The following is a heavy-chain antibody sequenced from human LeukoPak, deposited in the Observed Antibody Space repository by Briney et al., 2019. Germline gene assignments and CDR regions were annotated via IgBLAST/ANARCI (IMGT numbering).Heavy chain of an antibody. V-gene: IGHV1-18*01. CDR3: ARDSKYYDILTGYCTFDY. Sequence: ASVKVSCKASGYTVTSYGISWVRQAPGQGLEWMGWISAYNGNTNYAQKLQGRVTMTTDTSTSTAYMELRSLRSDDTAVYYCARDSKYYDILTGYCTFDYWGQGTLVTVSS. CDR1: GYTVTSYG. J-gene: IGHJ4*02. CDR2: ISAYNGNT. D-gene: IGHD3-9*01.